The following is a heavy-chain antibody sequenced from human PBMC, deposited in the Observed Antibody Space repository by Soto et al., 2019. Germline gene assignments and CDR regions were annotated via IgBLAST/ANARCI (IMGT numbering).Heavy chain of an antibody. CDR1: GFTFHNYY. J-gene: IGHJ2*01. V-gene: IGHV3-7*03. D-gene: IGHD3-3*01. CDR3: ATGYYDFWSGPRNHWYFDL. CDR2: IKQDGTEK. Sequence: PGGSLRLSCPASGFTFHNYYMNWVRQAPGKGLEWVANIKQDGTEKYYVDSVKGRFTISRDNSKNTLYLQMNSLRAEDTAVYYCATGYYDFWSGPRNHWYFDLWGRGTLVTVSS.